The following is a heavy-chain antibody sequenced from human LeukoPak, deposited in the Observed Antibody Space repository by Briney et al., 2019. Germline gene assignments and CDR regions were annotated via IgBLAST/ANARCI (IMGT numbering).Heavy chain of an antibody. CDR1: GGSISSSSYY. Sequence: SETLSVTCTVSGGSISSSSYYWGWIRQPPGKGLEWIGSIYYSGSTYYNPSLKSRVTISVDTSKNQFSLKLSSVTAADTAVYYCARIDFWSGVLDYWGQGTLVTVSS. CDR3: ARIDFWSGVLDY. D-gene: IGHD3-3*01. V-gene: IGHV4-39*01. CDR2: IYYSGST. J-gene: IGHJ4*02.